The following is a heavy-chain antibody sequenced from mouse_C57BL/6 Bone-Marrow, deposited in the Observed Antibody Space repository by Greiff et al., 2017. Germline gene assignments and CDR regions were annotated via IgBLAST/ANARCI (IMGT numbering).Heavy chain of an antibody. CDR3: SYYYGRPYCFDY. Sequence: QVQLQQSGAELARPGASVKLSCKASGYTFTRYGISWVKQRTGPGLEWIGEIYPCSGNTYYNEKFKGKATLTADKSSSTAYMELRNLTSEDSAVYVVSYYYGRPYCFDYGGQGTTLTVSS. CDR1: GYTFTRYG. V-gene: IGHV1-81*01. J-gene: IGHJ2*01. CDR2: IYPCSGNT. D-gene: IGHD1-1*01.